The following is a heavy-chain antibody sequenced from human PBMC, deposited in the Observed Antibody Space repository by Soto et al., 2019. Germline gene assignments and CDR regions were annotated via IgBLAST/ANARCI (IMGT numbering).Heavy chain of an antibody. D-gene: IGHD3-9*01. V-gene: IGHV4-59*08. CDR1: GGSISTYY. Sequence: SETLSLTCTVSGGSISTYYWSWIPQPPGKGLEWIGYIYYSGSTNYNPSLKSRVTISVDTSKNQFSLRLSSVTAADTAVYYCARHARYYDILTGYSTLSWFDPWGQGTLVTVSS. J-gene: IGHJ5*02. CDR3: ARHARYYDILTGYSTLSWFDP. CDR2: IYYSGST.